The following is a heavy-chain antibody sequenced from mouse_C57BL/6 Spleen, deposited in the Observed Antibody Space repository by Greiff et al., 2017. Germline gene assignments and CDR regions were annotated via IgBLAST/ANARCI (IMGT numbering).Heavy chain of an antibody. CDR1: GYTFTSYW. V-gene: IGHV1-59*01. CDR2: IDPSDSYT. CDR3: AREGAY. J-gene: IGHJ3*01. Sequence: QVQLQQPGAELVRPGTSVKLSCKASGYTFTSYWMHWVKQRPGQGLEWIGVIDPSDSYTNYNQKFKGKATLTVDTSSSTAYMQLSSLTSEDSASCYYAREGAYWGQGTLVTVSA.